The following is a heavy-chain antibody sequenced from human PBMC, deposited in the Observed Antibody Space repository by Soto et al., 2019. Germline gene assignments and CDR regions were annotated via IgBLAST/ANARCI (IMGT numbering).Heavy chain of an antibody. CDR3: ARRWLSRYYYYGMDV. D-gene: IGHD5-12*01. Sequence: SETLSLTCTVSGGSISSDYWSWIRQPPGKGLEWIGYIYYSGSTNYNPSLKSRVTISVDTSKNQFSLKLSSVTAADTAVYYCARRWLSRYYYYGMDVWGQGTTVTVSS. CDR2: IYYSGST. V-gene: IGHV4-59*08. CDR1: GGSISSDY. J-gene: IGHJ6*02.